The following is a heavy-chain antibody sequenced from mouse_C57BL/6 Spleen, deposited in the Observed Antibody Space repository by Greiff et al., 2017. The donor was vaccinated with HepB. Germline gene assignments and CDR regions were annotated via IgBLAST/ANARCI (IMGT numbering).Heavy chain of an antibody. D-gene: IGHD3-2*02. J-gene: IGHJ4*01. CDR1: GYTFTSYW. CDR2: INPSSGYT. CDR3: ARDSSGYHAMDY. V-gene: IGHV1-7*01. Sequence: VQLQQSGAELAKPGASVKLSCKASGYTFTSYWMHWVKQRPGQGLEWIGYINPSSGYTKYNQKFKDKATLTADKSSRTAYMQLSSLTYEDSAVYYCARDSSGYHAMDYWGQGTSVTVSS.